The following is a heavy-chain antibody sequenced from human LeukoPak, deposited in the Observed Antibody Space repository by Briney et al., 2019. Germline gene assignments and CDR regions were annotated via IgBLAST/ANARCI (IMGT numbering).Heavy chain of an antibody. D-gene: IGHD3-22*01. V-gene: IGHV1-8*02. J-gene: IGHJ4*02. Sequence: GASVKVSCKASGYTFTGYYMHWVRQATGQGLEWMGWMNPNSGNTGYAQKFQGRVTMTRNTSISTAYMELSGLRSEDTAVYYCARGRWYYYDSSGYYYFDYWGQGTLVTVSS. CDR1: GYTFTGYY. CDR3: ARGRWYYYDSSGYYYFDY. CDR2: MNPNSGNT.